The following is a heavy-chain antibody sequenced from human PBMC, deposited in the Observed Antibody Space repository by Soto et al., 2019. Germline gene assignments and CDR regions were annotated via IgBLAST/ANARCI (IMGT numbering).Heavy chain of an antibody. CDR3: ASMGYHYGSGSYPLDY. D-gene: IGHD3-10*01. CDR2: MYNSGST. Sequence: QVQLQESCPGLVKPSETLSLTCTVSGGSISSYYWTWIRQPPGKGLEWIGFMYNSGSTHYNPSLKSRVTISLDTSKSQFSLNLRSVTAADTAVYYCASMGYHYGSGSYPLDYWGQGTLVTVSS. J-gene: IGHJ4*02. CDR1: GGSISSYY. V-gene: IGHV4-59*08.